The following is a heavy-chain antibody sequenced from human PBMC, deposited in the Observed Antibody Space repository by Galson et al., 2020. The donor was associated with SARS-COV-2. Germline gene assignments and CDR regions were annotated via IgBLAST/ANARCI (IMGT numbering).Heavy chain of an antibody. D-gene: IGHD3-22*01. V-gene: IGHV2-70*11. CDR3: ARIQAMIGAFDI. CDR2: IDWADDK. J-gene: IGHJ3*02. Sequence: ESGPTLVKPTQTLTLTCTFSGFSLSTSGMCVSWIRQPPGKALEWLARIDWADDKYYSTSLQTRLTISKDTSKNQVVLTMTNMDPVDTATYYCARIQAMIGAFDIWGQGTMVTVSS. CDR1: GFSLSTSGMC.